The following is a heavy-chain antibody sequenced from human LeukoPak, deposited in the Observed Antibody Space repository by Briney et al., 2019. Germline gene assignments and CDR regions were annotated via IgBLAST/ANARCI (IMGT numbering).Heavy chain of an antibody. CDR1: GYTFTGYY. J-gene: IGHJ4*02. D-gene: IGHD3-22*01. V-gene: IGHV1-18*04. CDR3: ATNYYYDSSGYYYRY. CDR2: ISAYNGNT. Sequence: ASVKVSCKASGYTFTGYYMHWVRQAPGQGLEWMGWISAYNGNTNYAQKFQGRVTITADKSTSTAYMELSSLRSEDTAVYYCATNYYYDSSGYYYRYWGQGTLVTVSS.